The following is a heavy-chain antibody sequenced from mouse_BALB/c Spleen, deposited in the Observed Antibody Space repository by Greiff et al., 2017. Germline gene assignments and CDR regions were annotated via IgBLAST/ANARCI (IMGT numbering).Heavy chain of an antibody. J-gene: IGHJ4*01. CDR2: IWGDGST. CDR3: DKTNMGYSDGAMDY. D-gene: IGHD2-12*01. Sequence: VKLMESGPGLVEPSQSLSITCTVSGFSLTSYGVRWVRQPPGKGLEWLGVIWGDGSTNYHAALISRLSISKENSKSQVFLKLNSLQTDDTATYYCDKTNMGYSDGAMDYWGQGTSVTVSS. V-gene: IGHV2-3*01. CDR1: GFSLTSYG.